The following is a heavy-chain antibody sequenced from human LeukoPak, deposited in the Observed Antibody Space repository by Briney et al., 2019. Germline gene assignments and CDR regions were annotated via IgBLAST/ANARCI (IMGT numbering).Heavy chain of an antibody. CDR2: ISAYNGNT. D-gene: IGHD3-22*01. CDR1: GYTFTSYG. J-gene: IGHJ4*02. V-gene: IGHV1-18*01. CDR3: ARISPYYYDSSGYYEDY. Sequence: GASVKVSCKASGYTFTSYGISWVRQAPGQGLEWMGWISAYNGNTNYAQKLQGRVTMTTDTSTSTAYTELRSLRSDDTAVYYCARISPYYYDSSGYYEDYWGQGTLVTVSS.